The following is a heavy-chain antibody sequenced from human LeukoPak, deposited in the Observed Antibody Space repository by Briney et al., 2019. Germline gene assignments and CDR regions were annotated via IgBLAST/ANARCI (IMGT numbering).Heavy chain of an antibody. CDR1: GYTFTTYY. J-gene: IGHJ4*02. CDR3: AAGDLVYDY. CDR2: INPSGGST. Sequence: ASVKVSCKASGYTFTTYYLHWVRQAPGQGLEWMGIINPSGGSTGYAQKFQGRVTMTRDTSTSTVYMELSSLRSEDTAVYHCAAGDLVYDYWGQGTLVTVSS. V-gene: IGHV1-46*01. D-gene: IGHD4-17*01.